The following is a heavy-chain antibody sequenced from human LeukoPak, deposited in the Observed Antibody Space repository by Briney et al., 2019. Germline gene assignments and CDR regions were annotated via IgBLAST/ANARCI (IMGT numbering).Heavy chain of an antibody. CDR1: GFTFSSYA. Sequence: GGSLRLSCAASGFTFSSYAMHWVRQAPGKGLEWVAVISYDGSNKYYADSVKGRFTISRDNSKNTLYLQMNSLRAEDTAVYYCARGPRDYLTYWGQGTLVTVSS. J-gene: IGHJ4*02. V-gene: IGHV3-30*14. CDR2: ISYDGSNK. CDR3: ARGPRDYLTY.